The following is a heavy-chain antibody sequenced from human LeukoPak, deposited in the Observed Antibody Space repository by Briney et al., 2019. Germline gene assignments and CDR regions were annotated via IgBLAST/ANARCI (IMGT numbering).Heavy chain of an antibody. CDR2: ISGSGGST. D-gene: IGHD3-22*01. V-gene: IGHV3-23*01. CDR1: GFTFNNYA. J-gene: IGHJ4*02. Sequence: GGSLRLSCAASGFTFNNYAMNWVRQAPGKGLEWVSGISGSGGSTYYADSVKGRFTISRGNSKNTLCLQMNRLSAEDTAVYFCAKDPLSYYDSSGYRYFDYWGQGTLVTVSS. CDR3: AKDPLSYYDSSGYRYFDY.